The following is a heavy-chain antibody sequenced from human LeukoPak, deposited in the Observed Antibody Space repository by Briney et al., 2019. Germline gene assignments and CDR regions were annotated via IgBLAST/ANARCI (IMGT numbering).Heavy chain of an antibody. CDR2: IYHSGST. D-gene: IGHD3-3*01. Sequence: SETLSLTCTVSGGSISSGGYYWSWIRQPPGKGLEWIGYIYHSGSTYYNPSLKGRVTISVDRSKNQFSLKLSSVTAADTAVYYCAGTVLRFLEWLPSWGQGTLVTVSS. J-gene: IGHJ5*02. CDR1: GGSISSGGYY. CDR3: AGTVLRFLEWLPS. V-gene: IGHV4-30-2*01.